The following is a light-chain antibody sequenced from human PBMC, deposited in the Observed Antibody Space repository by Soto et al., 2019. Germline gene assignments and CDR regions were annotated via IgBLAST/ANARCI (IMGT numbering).Light chain of an antibody. CDR3: QQYNNWPPIT. J-gene: IGKJ5*01. V-gene: IGKV3-15*01. CDR1: QSVSSN. CDR2: GAS. Sequence: EIVMTQSPATLSVSPGARATLSCRASQSVSSNLAWYQQKPGQAPRLLIYGASTRATGIPARFSGSGSGTEFTLPISSLQSEDFAAYYCQQYNNWPPITFGQGTRLEIK.